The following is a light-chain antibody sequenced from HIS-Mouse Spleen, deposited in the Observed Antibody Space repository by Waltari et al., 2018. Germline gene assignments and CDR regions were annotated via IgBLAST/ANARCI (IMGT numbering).Light chain of an antibody. CDR2: EDS. Sequence: SYELTQPPPVSVSPGQTARITCSGDALPKKYAYWYQQKSGQAPVLVIYEDSQRPSGIPERLSDSSSGKMATLTISGAQVEDEADYYCYSTDSSGNHRVFGGGTKLTVL. CDR3: YSTDSSGNHRV. V-gene: IGLV3-10*01. CDR1: ALPKKY. J-gene: IGLJ2*01.